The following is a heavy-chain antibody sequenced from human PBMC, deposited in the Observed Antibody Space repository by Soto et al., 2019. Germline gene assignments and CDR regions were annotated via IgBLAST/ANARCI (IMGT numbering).Heavy chain of an antibody. J-gene: IGHJ4*02. D-gene: IGHD5-12*01. V-gene: IGHV1-69*13. CDR3: VHRRDGYNSAFFDY. CDR1: GGTFSSYA. Sequence: SVKVSCKASGGTFSSYAFSWVRQAPGQGLEWMGGIIRIFHTPTYAQKFQGRVTITADESTSTAYMELISLRSDDTAVYYCVHRRDGYNSAFFDYWGQGTPVTVSS. CDR2: IIRIFHTP.